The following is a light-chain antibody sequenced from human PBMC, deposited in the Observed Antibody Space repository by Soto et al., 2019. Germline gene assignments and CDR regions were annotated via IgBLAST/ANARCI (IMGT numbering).Light chain of an antibody. CDR3: QQFNSYPIT. Sequence: IQVTQSPSSLSASVGDRVTITCRASQDIRGALAWYQQKPGKPPRLLIYDVSTLESGVPSRFSGSSSGTEFTLTISSLQSEDFGTYLCQQFNSYPITFGHGTRLEI. CDR1: QDIRGA. CDR2: DVS. V-gene: IGKV1-13*02. J-gene: IGKJ5*01.